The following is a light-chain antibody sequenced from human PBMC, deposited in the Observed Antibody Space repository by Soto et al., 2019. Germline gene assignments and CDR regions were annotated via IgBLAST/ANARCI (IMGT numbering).Light chain of an antibody. Sequence: EIVMTQSPATLSVSPGGRVTLSCRASQTVTTNLVWYQQKPGRAPRLLIYGASTRATGIPARFSGSGSGTEFTLTISSLQSEDFAVYYCQQYSHWPSFGQGTKLEIK. CDR1: QTVTTN. V-gene: IGKV3-15*01. J-gene: IGKJ2*01. CDR2: GAS. CDR3: QQYSHWPS.